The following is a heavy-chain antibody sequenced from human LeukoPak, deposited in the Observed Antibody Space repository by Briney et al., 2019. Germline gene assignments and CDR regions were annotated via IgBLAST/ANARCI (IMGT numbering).Heavy chain of an antibody. CDR3: ARGRLYDYGDYVLGWFDP. D-gene: IGHD4-17*01. CDR2: ISSSSSYI. Sequence: SGGSLRLSCAASGFTFSSYSMNWVRQAPGKGLEWVSSISSSSSYIYYADSVKGRFTISRDNAKNSLYLQMNSLRAEDTAVYYCARGRLYDYGDYVLGWFDPWGQGTLVTVSS. V-gene: IGHV3-21*01. CDR1: GFTFSSYS. J-gene: IGHJ5*02.